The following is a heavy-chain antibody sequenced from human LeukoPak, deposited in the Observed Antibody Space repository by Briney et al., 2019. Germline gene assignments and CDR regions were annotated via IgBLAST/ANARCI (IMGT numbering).Heavy chain of an antibody. J-gene: IGHJ4*02. CDR3: AETIPEQQYLVPRCFDS. V-gene: IGHV3-23*01. CDR2: ISASAYTT. D-gene: IGHD6-13*01. Sequence: PGGSLRLSCAASEFTFSNYVMSWVRQTPGKGLEWVSTISASAYTTHYADSVKGRFTISRDNSKDTLYLQMDSLRVDDTAVYYCAETIPEQQYLVPRCFDSWGQGTLVTVSS. CDR1: EFTFSNYV.